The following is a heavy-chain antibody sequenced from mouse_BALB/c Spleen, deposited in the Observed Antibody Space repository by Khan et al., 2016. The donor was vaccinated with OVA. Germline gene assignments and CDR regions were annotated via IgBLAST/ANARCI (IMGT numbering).Heavy chain of an antibody. CDR1: GYKFNDYA. Sequence: QVQLKESGPEVVRPGVSVKISCKGSGYKFNDYAMHWGKQSHAKSLEWIGVISSDNGNTNYNQKFKGKATMTVDKSSNTAYMELARLTSEDSAIYYFARLTPYWGQGTLVTVSA. V-gene: IGHV1S137*01. CDR3: ARLTPY. J-gene: IGHJ3*01. CDR2: ISSDNGNT. D-gene: IGHD4-1*01.